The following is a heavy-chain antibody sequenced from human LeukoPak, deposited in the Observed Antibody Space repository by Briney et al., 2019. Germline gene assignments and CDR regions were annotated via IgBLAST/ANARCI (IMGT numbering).Heavy chain of an antibody. CDR3: ARDRVLDY. CDR2: INQDGSEK. CDR1: GFTFGSYW. V-gene: IGHV3-7*04. Sequence: GGSLRLSCAASGFTFGSYWMSWVRQAPGKGLEWEANINQDGSEKYYVDSVKGRFTISRDNAKNSLFLQMNCLRAEDTAVYYCARDRVLDYWGQGTLVTVSS. J-gene: IGHJ4*02.